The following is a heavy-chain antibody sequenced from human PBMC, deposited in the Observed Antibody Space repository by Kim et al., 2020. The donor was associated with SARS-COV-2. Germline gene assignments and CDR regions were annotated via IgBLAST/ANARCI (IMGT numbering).Heavy chain of an antibody. V-gene: IGHV3-30*18. CDR3: AKDGGPYSGFWIGYYSLES. J-gene: IGHJ4*02. Sequence: GGSLRLSCAASGFSFSNYGMHWVRQAPGKGLEWLAVISYDGSNKYYADSVKGRFTISRDNSKNTLYLQMNSLRAEDTAVYYCAKDGGPYSGFWIGYYSLESWGPGTLVTVSS. D-gene: IGHD3-3*01. CDR2: ISYDGSNK. CDR1: GFSFSNYG.